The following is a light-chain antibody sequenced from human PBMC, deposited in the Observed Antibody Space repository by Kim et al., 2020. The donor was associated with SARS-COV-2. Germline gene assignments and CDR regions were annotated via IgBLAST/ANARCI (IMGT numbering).Light chain of an antibody. Sequence: GASVKLTGTPSGTHNYDAIAWHPQQPERGPRFLLKVNRDGSHYKGDGIPDRFSGSSAESQRFLTIANLQSGDEADYYCQTWGTPVVFGGGTQLTVL. V-gene: IGLV4-69*01. CDR1: GTHNYDA. CDR2: VNRDGSH. CDR3: QTWGTPVV. J-gene: IGLJ2*01.